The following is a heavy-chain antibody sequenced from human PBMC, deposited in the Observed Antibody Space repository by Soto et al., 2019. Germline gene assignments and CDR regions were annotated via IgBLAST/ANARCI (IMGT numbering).Heavy chain of an antibody. Sequence: SETLSLTCTVSGGSISSYYWSWIRQPPGKGLEWIGYIYYSGSTNYNPSLKSRVTISVDTSKNQFSLKLSSVTAADTAVYYCARRYEYSFDYWGQGTLVTVSS. D-gene: IGHD5-12*01. CDR2: IYYSGST. J-gene: IGHJ4*02. CDR1: GGSISSYY. V-gene: IGHV4-59*08. CDR3: ARRYEYSFDY.